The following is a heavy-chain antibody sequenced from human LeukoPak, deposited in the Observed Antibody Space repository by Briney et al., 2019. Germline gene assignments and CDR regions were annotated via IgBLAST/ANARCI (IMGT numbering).Heavy chain of an antibody. CDR3: VRDQQWRIYSGGFYPQAKAYYYYAMDV. J-gene: IGHJ6*02. CDR1: GIAVSDNY. V-gene: IGHV3-66*01. Sequence: PGGSLRLSCAASGIAVSDNYMGWVRQAPGKGLEWVSVISSDGKTDHADSVKGRFTISRDNSKNTVSLQMNILRAEDTAVYYCVRDQQWRIYSGGFYPQAKAYYYYAMDVWGQGTTVSVSS. CDR2: ISSDGKT. D-gene: IGHD3-10*02.